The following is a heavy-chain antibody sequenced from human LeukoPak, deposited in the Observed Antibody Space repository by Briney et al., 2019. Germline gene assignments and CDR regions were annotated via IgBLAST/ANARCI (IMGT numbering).Heavy chain of an antibody. D-gene: IGHD6-13*01. CDR2: IYHSGST. J-gene: IGHJ4*02. CDR3: ARGNGASAAFNFDY. V-gene: IGHV4-4*02. Sequence: PSGTLSLTCGVSGGSISNTNWWTWVRQPPGKGLEWIGDIYHSGSTNYNPSLKTRVTISVDKSKNQFSLKLTSVTAADTAVYYCARGNGASAAFNFDYWGQGTLVTVSS. CDR1: GGSISNTNW.